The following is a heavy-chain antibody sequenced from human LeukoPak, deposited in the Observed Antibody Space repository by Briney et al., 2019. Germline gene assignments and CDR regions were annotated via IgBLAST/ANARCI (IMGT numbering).Heavy chain of an antibody. CDR1: GYTFTGYY. V-gene: IGHV1-2*02. CDR2: INPNSGGT. J-gene: IGHJ5*02. Sequence: GASVKVSCKASGYTFTGYYMHWVRQAPGQGLEWMGWINPNSGGTGYAQKFQGRVTMTRNTSISTAYMELSSLRSEDTAVYYCASSPDDSSGYSGYWFDPWGQGTLVTVSS. CDR3: ASSPDDSSGYSGYWFDP. D-gene: IGHD3-22*01.